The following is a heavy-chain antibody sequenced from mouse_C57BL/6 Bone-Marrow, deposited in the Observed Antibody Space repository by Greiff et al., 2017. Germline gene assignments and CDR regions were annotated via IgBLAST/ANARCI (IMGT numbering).Heavy chain of an antibody. V-gene: IGHV1-62-2*01. CDR2: FYPGSGSI. J-gene: IGHJ2*01. CDR3: ARHERYYDYEGYFDY. Sequence: VQLVESGAELVKPGASVKLSCKASGYTFTEYTIHWVKQRSGQGLEWIGWFYPGSGSIKYNERFKDKATLTADKSSNTVYMELSRLTSEDSAVYFCARHERYYDYEGYFDYWGQGTTLTVSS. CDR1: GYTFTEYT. D-gene: IGHD2-4*01.